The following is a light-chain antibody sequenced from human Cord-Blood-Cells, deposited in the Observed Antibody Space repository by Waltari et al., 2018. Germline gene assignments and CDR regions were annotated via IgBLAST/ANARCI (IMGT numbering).Light chain of an antibody. J-gene: IGKJ1*01. CDR3: QQSYSTPWT. V-gene: IGKV1-39*01. CDR2: AAS. CDR1: QRISSY. Sequence: DIQMTQSPSSLSASVGDRVTITCRASQRISSYLKWYQQKPGNAPKLLIYAASSLQSGVPSRFSGSGSGTDVTLTISSLQPEDCATYYCQQSYSTPWTFGQGTKVEIK.